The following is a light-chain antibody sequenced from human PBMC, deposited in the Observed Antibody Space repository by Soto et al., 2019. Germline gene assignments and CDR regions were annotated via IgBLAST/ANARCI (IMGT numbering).Light chain of an antibody. CDR1: QSISSY. Sequence: EIVLTQSPATLSLSPGERATLSCRASQSISSYFAWYQQKPGQAPSLLIYDTSNRATGLPARFSASGTGTDFTLTASSLVPEAFAVYYCQQRSNWPPVFGGGTKVEIK. V-gene: IGKV3-11*01. CDR2: DTS. J-gene: IGKJ4*01. CDR3: QQRSNWPPV.